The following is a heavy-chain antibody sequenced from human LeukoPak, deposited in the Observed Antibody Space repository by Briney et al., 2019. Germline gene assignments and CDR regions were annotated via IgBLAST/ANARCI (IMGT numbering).Heavy chain of an antibody. CDR2: ISDNGGGR. J-gene: IGHJ4*02. CDR1: GFIFRNYA. D-gene: IGHD6-19*01. CDR3: ARDLDSSGWYDY. V-gene: IGHV3-23*01. Sequence: GGSLRLSCGASGFIFRNYAMSWVRQAPGEGLEWVSGISDNGGGRYYADSVKGRFTISRDNSKNMLYLQMNSLRAEDTAVYYCARDLDSSGWYDYWGQGTLVTVSS.